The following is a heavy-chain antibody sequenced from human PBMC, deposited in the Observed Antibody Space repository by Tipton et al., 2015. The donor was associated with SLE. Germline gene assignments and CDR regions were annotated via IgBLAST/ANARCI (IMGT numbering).Heavy chain of an antibody. J-gene: IGHJ6*02. CDR2: ISSSSSYI. V-gene: IGHV3-21*01. D-gene: IGHD6-13*01. CDR3: ARADPNSSSWYPHPYGMDV. Sequence: SLRLSCAASGFTFSSYSMNWVRQAPGKGLEWVSSISSSSSYIYYADSVKGRFTISGDNAKNSLYLQMNSLRAEDTAVYYCARADPNSSSWYPHPYGMDVWGQGTTVTVSS. CDR1: GFTFSSYS.